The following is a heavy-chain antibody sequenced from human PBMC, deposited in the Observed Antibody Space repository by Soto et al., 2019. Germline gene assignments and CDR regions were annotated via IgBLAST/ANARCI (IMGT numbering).Heavy chain of an antibody. V-gene: IGHV4-31*03. CDR2: IFHSGST. CDR3: ATIGVSGYLAV. CDR1: GADINSGGFT. D-gene: IGHD3-16*02. Sequence: SETLSLTCSVSGADINSGGFTWTWIRQHAGKGPEWLGYIFHSGSTDYNPSLKSRLSISGDTSKDHFSLTLTSVTAADAAVYYCATIGVSGYLAVWGQGTTVTVSS. J-gene: IGHJ6*02.